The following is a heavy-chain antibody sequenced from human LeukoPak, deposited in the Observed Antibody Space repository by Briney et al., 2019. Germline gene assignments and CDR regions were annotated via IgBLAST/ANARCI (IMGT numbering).Heavy chain of an antibody. V-gene: IGHV3-11*04. CDR2: ISSSGSTI. CDR1: GFTFSDYY. D-gene: IGHD5-18*01. Sequence: GGSLRLSCAASGFTFSDYYMSWIRQAPGKGLEWVLYISSSGSTIYYAHSVKGRFTISRDNAQNTLYLQMNSLRAEDTAMYYCARGVRNSYGLDYWGLGTLVTVSS. CDR3: ARGVRNSYGLDY. J-gene: IGHJ4*02.